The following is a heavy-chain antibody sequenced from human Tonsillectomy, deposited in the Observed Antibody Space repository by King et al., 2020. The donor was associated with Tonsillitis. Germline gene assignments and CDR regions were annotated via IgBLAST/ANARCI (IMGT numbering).Heavy chain of an antibody. V-gene: IGHV3-21*01. Sequence: QLVQSGGGLVKPGGSLRLFCAASGFSFSSYSLNWVRQAPGKGLEWVSSISSSSSYIFYADSVKGRFTISRDNAKNSLYLQMNSLRAEDTAVYYCAGDLDPMPSGGFDIWGQGTMGTVSS. CDR3: AGDLDPMPSGGFDI. D-gene: IGHD2-2*01. CDR2: ISSSSSYI. CDR1: GFSFSSYS. J-gene: IGHJ3*02.